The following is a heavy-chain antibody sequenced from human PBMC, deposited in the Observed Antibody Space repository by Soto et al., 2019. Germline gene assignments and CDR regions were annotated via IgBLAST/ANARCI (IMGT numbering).Heavy chain of an antibody. CDR3: ARESYSGYHSYDY. J-gene: IGHJ4*02. V-gene: IGHV4-38-2*02. D-gene: IGHD5-12*01. CDR1: GYSIISGCF. CDR2: MYHDGNT. Sequence: SETLSLTCAVSGYSIISGCFWGFIRRPPGKGLEWIANMYHDGNTHYNPSLKSRVTMSVDTSKNQFSLKLNSVTAADTAVYYCARESYSGYHSYDYWGQGILVTAPQ.